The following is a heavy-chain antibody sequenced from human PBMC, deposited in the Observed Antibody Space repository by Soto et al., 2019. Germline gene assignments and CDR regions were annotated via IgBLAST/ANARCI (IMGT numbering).Heavy chain of an antibody. V-gene: IGHV4-30-4*01. D-gene: IGHD3-22*01. CDR3: ARDIPMGYYDSSGYSY. CDR2: IYYSGST. J-gene: IGHJ4*02. Sequence: PSETLSLTCTVSGGSISSGDYYWSWIRQPPGKGLEWIGYIYYSGSTYYNPSLKSRVTISVDTSKNQFSLKLSSVTAADTAVYYCARDIPMGYYDSSGYSYWGQGTLVTVSS. CDR1: GGSISSGDYY.